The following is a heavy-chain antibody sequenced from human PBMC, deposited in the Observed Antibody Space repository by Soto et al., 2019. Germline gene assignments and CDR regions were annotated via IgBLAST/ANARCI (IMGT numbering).Heavy chain of an antibody. CDR2: ISGSGGST. Sequence: EVQLLESGGGLVQPGGSLRLSCAASGFTFSSYAMSWVRQAPGKGLEWVSAISGSGGSTYYADSVKGRFTISRDNSKNTLYLQMNSLRAEDTVVYYCAKVGGYCSGGSCSHFDYWGQGTLVTVSS. J-gene: IGHJ4*02. CDR3: AKVGGYCSGGSCSHFDY. D-gene: IGHD2-15*01. V-gene: IGHV3-23*01. CDR1: GFTFSSYA.